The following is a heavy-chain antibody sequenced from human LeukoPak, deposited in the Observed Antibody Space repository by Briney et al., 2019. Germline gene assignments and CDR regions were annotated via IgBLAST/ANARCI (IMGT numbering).Heavy chain of an antibody. CDR1: GFTFSNYV. CDR3: VRDRSYGWVFDY. V-gene: IGHV3-30-3*01. Sequence: GGSLRLSCAGSGFTFSNYVMTWVRQAPGKGLEWVAVISYDGSNKYYADSVKGRFTISRDNSKNTLYLQMNSLRAEDTAVYYRVRDRSYGWVFDYWGQGTLVTVSA. CDR2: ISYDGSNK. D-gene: IGHD5-18*01. J-gene: IGHJ4*02.